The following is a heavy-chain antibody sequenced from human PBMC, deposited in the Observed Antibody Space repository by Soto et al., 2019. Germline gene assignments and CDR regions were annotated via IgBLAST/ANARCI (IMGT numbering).Heavy chain of an antibody. CDR2: ISAYNGNT. J-gene: IGHJ5*02. V-gene: IGHV1-18*01. CDR1: GYTFTSYG. D-gene: IGHD5-12*01. CDR3: ARDSWSVRDKRWLQSDRGYNWFDP. Sequence: GASVKVSCKASGYTFTSYGISWVRQAPGQGLEWMGWISAYNGNTNYAQKLQGRVTMTTDTSTSTAYMELRSLRSDDTAVYYCARDSWSVRDKRWLQSDRGYNWFDPWGQGTLVTVSS.